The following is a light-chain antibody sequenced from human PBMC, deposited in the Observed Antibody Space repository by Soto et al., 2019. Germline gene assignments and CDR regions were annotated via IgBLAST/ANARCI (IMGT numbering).Light chain of an antibody. J-gene: IGLJ1*01. CDR2: DVS. Sequence: QSALTQPASVSGSPGQSITISCSGTGSDVGAYNYVSWYQQHPAKAPKLMIYDVSNRPSGVSDRFSGSKYGNTASLTISGLQAEDEADYSCYTYTSSSTNVFGSGTKPTAL. CDR1: GSDVGAYNY. CDR3: YTYTSSSTNV. V-gene: IGLV2-14*01.